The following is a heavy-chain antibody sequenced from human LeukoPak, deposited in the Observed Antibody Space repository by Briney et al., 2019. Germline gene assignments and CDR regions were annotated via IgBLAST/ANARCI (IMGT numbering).Heavy chain of an antibody. V-gene: IGHV1-69*05. CDR2: IIPIFGTA. J-gene: IGHJ4*02. CDR3: AINFGEFPLNFDY. Sequence: GASVKVSCKASGGTFSSYAISWVRPAPGQGLEWMGGIIPIFGTANYAQKFQGRVTITTDESTSTAYMELSSLRSEDTAVYYCAINFGEFPLNFDYWGQGTLVTVSS. CDR1: GGTFSSYA. D-gene: IGHD3-10*01.